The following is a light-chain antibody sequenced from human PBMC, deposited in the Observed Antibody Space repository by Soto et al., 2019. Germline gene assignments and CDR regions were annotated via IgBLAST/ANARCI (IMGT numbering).Light chain of an antibody. V-gene: IGKV1-5*01. CDR1: QNIETY. CDR2: AAS. Sequence: DIKMTQSPSSLSASVGDGVTITCRASQNIETYLNWYQVRPGKAPKLLLYAASTLETGVPSRFSGSGVGTEFTLTIASLQPDDSATYYCQQYNSFSKTFGRGTKVDIK. CDR3: QQYNSFSKT. J-gene: IGKJ1*01.